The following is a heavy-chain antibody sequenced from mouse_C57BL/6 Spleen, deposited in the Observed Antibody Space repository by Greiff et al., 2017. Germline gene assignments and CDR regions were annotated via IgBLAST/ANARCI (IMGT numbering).Heavy chain of an antibody. CDR3: ARFWDYDRGAWFAY. J-gene: IGHJ3*01. D-gene: IGHD2-4*01. CDR1: GYTFTSYW. Sequence: QVQLQQPGAELVKPGASVKLSCKASGYTFTSYWMHWVKQRPGQGLEWIGMIHPNSGSTNYNEKFKSKATLTVDTSSSTAYMQLSSLTSGDSAVYYCARFWDYDRGAWFAYWGQGTLVTVSA. V-gene: IGHV1-64*01. CDR2: IHPNSGST.